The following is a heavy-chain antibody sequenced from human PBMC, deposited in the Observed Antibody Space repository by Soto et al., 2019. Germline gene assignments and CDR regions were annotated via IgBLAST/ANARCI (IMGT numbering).Heavy chain of an antibody. CDR2: FDPEDGET. CDR3: ATGPPAWSDYGATLGAFDI. D-gene: IGHD4-17*01. J-gene: IGHJ3*02. V-gene: IGHV1-24*01. CDR1: GYTLTELS. Sequence: ASVKVSCKVSGYTLTELSMHWVRQAPGKGLEWMGGFDPEDGETIYAQKFQGRVTMTEDTSTDTAYMELSSLRSEDTAVYYCATGPPAWSDYGATLGAFDIWGQGTMVTVSS.